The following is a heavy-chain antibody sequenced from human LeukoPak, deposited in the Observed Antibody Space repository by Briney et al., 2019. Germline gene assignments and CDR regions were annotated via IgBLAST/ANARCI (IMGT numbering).Heavy chain of an antibody. Sequence: GGSLRLSCAASGFTFSSYAMHWVRQAPGKGLEWVAVISYDGSNKYYADSVKGRFTISRDNSKNTLYLQMNSLRAEDTAVYYCASDIVVVVAAEEVAFDIWGQGTMVTVSS. CDR3: ASDIVVVVAAEEVAFDI. CDR2: ISYDGSNK. J-gene: IGHJ3*02. CDR1: GFTFSSYA. V-gene: IGHV3-30-3*01. D-gene: IGHD2-15*01.